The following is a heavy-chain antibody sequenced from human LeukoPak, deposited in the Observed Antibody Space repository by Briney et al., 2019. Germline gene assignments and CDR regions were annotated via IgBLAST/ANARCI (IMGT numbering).Heavy chain of an antibody. V-gene: IGHV4-61*02. D-gene: IGHD3-10*01. J-gene: IGHJ4*01. CDR3: AKRGVTWYFDY. Sequence: SETLSLTCTVSGGSISSGSYYWSWLRQPPGKGLEWIGRIYTSGSTNYNPSLKSRVTISVDTSKNQCSLKLSSVTAADTAVYYCAKRGVTWYFDYWGQGILVTVSS. CDR1: GGSISSGSYY. CDR2: IYTSGST.